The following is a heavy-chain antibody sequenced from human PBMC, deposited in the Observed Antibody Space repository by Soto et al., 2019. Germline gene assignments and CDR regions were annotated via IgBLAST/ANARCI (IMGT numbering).Heavy chain of an antibody. CDR3: ARGSYDSYAGFFGMDV. V-gene: IGHV1-69*06. J-gene: IGHJ6*02. Sequence: QVQLVQSGAEVKKPGSSVKVSCKASGGSFMSQAISWVRQAPGQGPEWMGGIIPFSGTVTYTQRFQGRLTSTEDKPKKTAYMELSSLRSEDTAVYYCARGSYDSYAGFFGMDVWGQGTTVTVS. CDR2: IIPFSGTV. D-gene: IGHD3-10*01. CDR1: GGSFMSQA.